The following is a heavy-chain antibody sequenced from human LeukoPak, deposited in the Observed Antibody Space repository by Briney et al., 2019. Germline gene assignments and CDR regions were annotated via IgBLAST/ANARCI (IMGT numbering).Heavy chain of an antibody. V-gene: IGHV1-18*01. CDR3: ARGQSSSWSYYYYGMDV. CDR2: ISAYNGNT. D-gene: IGHD6-13*01. CDR1: GYTFTSYG. Sequence: GASVKVSCKASGYTFTSYGISWVRQAPGQGLEWMGWISAYNGNTNYAQKLQGRVTMTTDTSTSTAYMELRSLRSDDTAVYYCARGQSSSWSYYYYGMDVWGQGTTVTISS. J-gene: IGHJ6*02.